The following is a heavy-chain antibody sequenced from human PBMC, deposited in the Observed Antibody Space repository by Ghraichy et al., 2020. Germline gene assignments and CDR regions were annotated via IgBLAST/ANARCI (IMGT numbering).Heavy chain of an antibody. CDR2: INHSGST. D-gene: IGHD6-6*01. V-gene: IGHV4-34*01. CDR1: GGSFSGYY. CDR3: ARLRAARGYGMDV. J-gene: IGHJ6*02. Sequence: ESLNISCAVYGGSFSGYYWSWIRQPPGKGLEWIGEINHSGSTNYNPSLKSRVTISVDTSKNQFSLKLSSVTAADTAVYYCARLRAARGYGMDVWGQGTTVTVSS.